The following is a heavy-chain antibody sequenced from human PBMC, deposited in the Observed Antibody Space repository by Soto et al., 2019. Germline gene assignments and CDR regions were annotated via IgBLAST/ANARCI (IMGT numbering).Heavy chain of an antibody. J-gene: IGHJ3*02. Sequence: GASLKVSCKASGGTFSSYTISWVRQARGQGLEWMGRIIPILGIANYAQKFQGRVTITADKSTSTAYMELSSLRSEDTAVYYCAREERGPTVTTRLDAFDSWGQGTMVTV. CDR1: GGTFSSYT. CDR3: AREERGPTVTTRLDAFDS. V-gene: IGHV1-69*04. CDR2: IIPILGIA. D-gene: IGHD4-17*01.